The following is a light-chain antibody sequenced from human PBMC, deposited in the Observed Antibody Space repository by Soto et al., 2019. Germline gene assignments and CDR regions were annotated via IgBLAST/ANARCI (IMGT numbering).Light chain of an antibody. V-gene: IGLV3-1*01. Sequence: SYELTQPPSVSVSPGQTASISCSGDKLGERFACWYQQKPGQSPVMVIYQDTKRPSGIPERFSGSNSGNIATLTISGTQALDEADYYCQAWDSSTGVVFGGGTKLTV. CDR2: QDT. J-gene: IGLJ2*01. CDR1: KLGERF. CDR3: QAWDSSTGVV.